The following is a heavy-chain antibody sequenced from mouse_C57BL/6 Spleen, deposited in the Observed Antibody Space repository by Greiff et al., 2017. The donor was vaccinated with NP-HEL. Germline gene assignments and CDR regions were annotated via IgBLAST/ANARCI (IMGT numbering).Heavy chain of an antibody. CDR1: GYAFTNYL. V-gene: IGHV1-54*01. Sequence: QVQLQQSGAELVRPGTSVKVSCKASGYAFTNYLIEWVKQRPGQGLEWIGVINPGSGGTNYNEKFKGKATLTADKSSSTAYMQLSSLTSEDSAVYFCARSFGYVDFDYWGQGTTLTVSS. D-gene: IGHD2-2*01. CDR3: ARSFGYVDFDY. CDR2: INPGSGGT. J-gene: IGHJ2*01.